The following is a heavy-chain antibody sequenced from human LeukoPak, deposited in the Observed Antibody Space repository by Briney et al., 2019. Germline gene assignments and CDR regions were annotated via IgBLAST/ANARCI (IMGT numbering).Heavy chain of an antibody. V-gene: IGHV4-59*01. Sequence: SETLSLTCTVSGGSISSYYWSWIRQPPGKGLEWIGYIYYSGSTNYNPSLKSRVTISVDTSKNQFSLKLSSVTAADTAVYYCARVDRGFLACDYWGQGTLVTVSS. CDR1: GGSISSYY. CDR2: IYYSGST. D-gene: IGHD2-2*03. J-gene: IGHJ4*02. CDR3: ARVDRGFLACDY.